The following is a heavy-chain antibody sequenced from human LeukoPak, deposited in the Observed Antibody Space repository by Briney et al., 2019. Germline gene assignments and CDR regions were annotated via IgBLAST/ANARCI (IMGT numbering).Heavy chain of an antibody. CDR3: ARRAKTDRGHSYGLDY. J-gene: IGHJ4*02. V-gene: IGHV3-21*01. CDR1: GFTFNTYS. CDR2: ISSSSSYI. D-gene: IGHD5-18*01. Sequence: PGGSLRLSCAASGFTFNTYSMNWVRQAPGKGLEWVSSISSSSSYIYYADSVKGRFTISRDNAKNSLYLQMNSLRAEDTAVYYCARRAKTDRGHSYGLDYWGQGTLVTVSP.